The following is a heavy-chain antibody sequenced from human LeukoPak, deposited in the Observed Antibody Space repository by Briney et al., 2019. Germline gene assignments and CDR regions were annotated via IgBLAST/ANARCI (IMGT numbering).Heavy chain of an antibody. V-gene: IGHV4-39*07. CDR2: IYYSGST. CDR3: ARRTFRPNWFDP. J-gene: IGHJ5*02. CDR1: GGSISSSSYY. Sequence: SETLSLTCTVSGGSISSSSYYWGWIRQPPGKGLEWIGSIYYSGSTYYNPSLKSRVTISVDTSKNQFSLKLSSVTAADTAVYYCARRTFRPNWFDPWGQGTLVTVSS.